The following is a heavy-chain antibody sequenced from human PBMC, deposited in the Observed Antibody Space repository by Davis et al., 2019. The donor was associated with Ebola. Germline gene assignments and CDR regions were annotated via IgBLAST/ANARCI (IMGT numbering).Heavy chain of an antibody. J-gene: IGHJ4*02. D-gene: IGHD4-11*01. CDR1: GGAFSTDT. Sequence: ASVKVSCKASGGAFSTDTITWMRQAPGQGLEWLGRVILKSGATNYAQKFQGRVTMTRDTSISTVYMELSSLRYDDTADYYCARGHNYAHEYWGQGTLVTVSS. V-gene: IGHV1-2*06. CDR3: ARGHNYAHEY. CDR2: VILKSGAT.